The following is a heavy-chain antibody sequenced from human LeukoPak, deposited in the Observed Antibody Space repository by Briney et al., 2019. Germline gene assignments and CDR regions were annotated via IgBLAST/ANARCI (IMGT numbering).Heavy chain of an antibody. V-gene: IGHV4-39*01. D-gene: IGHD1-7*01. J-gene: IGHJ5*02. CDR3: ARHEWGVTGTSFDP. CDR1: GGSISSSSYY. Sequence: PSETLSLTCTVSGGSISSSSYYWGWIRQPPGKGLEWIGSIYYGGSTYYNPSLKSRVTISVDTSKNQFSLKLRSVTAADTAVYYCARHEWGVTGTSFDPWGQGTLVTVSS. CDR2: IYYGGST.